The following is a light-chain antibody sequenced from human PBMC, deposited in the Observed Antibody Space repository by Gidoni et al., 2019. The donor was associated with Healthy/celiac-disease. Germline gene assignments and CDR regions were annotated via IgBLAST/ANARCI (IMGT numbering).Light chain of an antibody. CDR1: QSVSSSY. V-gene: IGKV3-20*01. CDR2: GAS. J-gene: IGKJ4*01. CDR3: QQYGSSPLT. Sequence: EIVLTQSPGTLSLSPGERATLSCRASQSVSSSYLAWYQQTPGQAPRLLIYGASSRATGIPDRFSGSGSGTDFTLTISRLEPEDFAVYYYQQYGSSPLTFGGGTKVEIK.